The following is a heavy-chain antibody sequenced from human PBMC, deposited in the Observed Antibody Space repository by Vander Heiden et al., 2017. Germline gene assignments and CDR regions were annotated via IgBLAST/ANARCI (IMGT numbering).Heavy chain of an antibody. CDR1: GFTFSSYW. V-gene: IGHV3-7*01. CDR3: ARDRDAAAAGTLFDY. J-gene: IGHJ4*02. D-gene: IGHD6-13*01. Sequence: EVQLVESGGGLVQPGGSLRLSCAASGFTFSSYWMSWVRQAPGKGLEWVANIKQDGSEKYYVDSVKGRFTISRDNAKNSLYLQMNSLRAEDTAVYYCARDRDAAAAGTLFDYWGQGTLVTVSS. CDR2: IKQDGSEK.